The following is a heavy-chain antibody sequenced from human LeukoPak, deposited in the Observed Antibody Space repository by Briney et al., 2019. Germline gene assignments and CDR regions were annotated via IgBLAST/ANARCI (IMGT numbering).Heavy chain of an antibody. CDR1: GGTFSSYA. V-gene: IGHV1-2*04. D-gene: IGHD6-19*01. Sequence: GASVKVSCKASGGTFSSYAISWVRQAPGQGLEWMGWINPNSGGTNYAQKFQGWVTMTRDTSISTAYMELSRLRSDDTAVYYCARYARSSGWYSRSIYAFDIWGQGTMVTVSS. CDR2: INPNSGGT. J-gene: IGHJ3*02. CDR3: ARYARSSGWYSRSIYAFDI.